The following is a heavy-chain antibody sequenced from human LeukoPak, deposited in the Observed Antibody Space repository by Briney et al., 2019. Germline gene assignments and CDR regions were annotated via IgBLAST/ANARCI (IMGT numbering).Heavy chain of an antibody. CDR3: ARGRGIDY. CDR2: IKQDRSDT. D-gene: IGHD3-10*01. J-gene: IGHJ4*02. CDR1: GFTFSNYW. V-gene: IGHV3-7*04. Sequence: GGSLRLSCGVSGFTFSNYWMSWVRQAPGKGLEWVANIKQDRSDTYYLDSVKGRFTISRDNAKNSLHLQMNSLRAEDTAVYYCARGRGIDYWGQGTLVTVSS.